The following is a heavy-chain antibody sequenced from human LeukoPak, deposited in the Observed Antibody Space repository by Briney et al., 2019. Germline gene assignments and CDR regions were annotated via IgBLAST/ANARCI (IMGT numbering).Heavy chain of an antibody. J-gene: IGHJ4*02. CDR1: GFTFGTYA. V-gene: IGHV3-23*01. Sequence: GGSLRLSCTASGFTFGTYAMNWVRQAPGKGLQWVAPIIGNAATTAYADSVKGRFTISRDNSKNTLYLQMNSLRVEDTAVYYCVKDRTPGGYYSVDYWGQGILVTVSS. CDR3: VKDRTPGGYYSVDY. CDR2: IIGNAATT. D-gene: IGHD3-3*01.